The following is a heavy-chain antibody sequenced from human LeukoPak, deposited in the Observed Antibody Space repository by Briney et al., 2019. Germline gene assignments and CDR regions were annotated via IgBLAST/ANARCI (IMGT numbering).Heavy chain of an antibody. D-gene: IGHD2-2*01. V-gene: IGHV3-30*03. CDR3: ARKVAAATRTYFFDY. J-gene: IGHJ4*02. CDR1: GFTFSSYG. Sequence: GGSLRLSCAASGFTFSSYGMHWVRQAPGKGREWVAVISYDGSNKYYADSVKGRFTISRDNSKNTLYLQMNSLRAEDTAVYYCARKVAAATRTYFFDYWGQGTLVTVSS. CDR2: ISYDGSNK.